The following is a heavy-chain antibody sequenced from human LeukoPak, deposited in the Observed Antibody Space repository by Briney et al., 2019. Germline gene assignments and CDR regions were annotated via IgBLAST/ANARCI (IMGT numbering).Heavy chain of an antibody. D-gene: IGHD2-2*01. CDR3: AKDLGDCSSTSCYGPFDH. CDR1: GFTFSSYG. J-gene: IGHJ4*02. Sequence: PGRSLRLSCAASGFTFSSYGMHWVRQAPGKGLEWVAVIWYDGSNKYYADSVKGRFTISRDNSRNTVYLQMNSLRAEDTAVYYCAKDLGDCSSTSCYGPFDHWGQGTLVTVSS. V-gene: IGHV3-33*06. CDR2: IWYDGSNK.